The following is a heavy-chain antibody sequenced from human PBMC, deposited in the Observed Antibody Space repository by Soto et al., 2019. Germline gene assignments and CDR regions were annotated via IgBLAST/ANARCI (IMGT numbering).Heavy chain of an antibody. D-gene: IGHD2-8*02. J-gene: IGHJ4*02. CDR3: ARDKITGLFDY. CDR2: IYHTGNA. CDR1: GGSISSGGYS. V-gene: IGHV4-39*07. Sequence: PSETLSLTCAVSGGSISSGGYSWSWIRQPPGEGLEWIGSIYHTGNAYYNPSLKSRVTISVDTSKNQFSLKLTSVTAADTAVYYCARDKITGLFDYWGQGTLVTVSS.